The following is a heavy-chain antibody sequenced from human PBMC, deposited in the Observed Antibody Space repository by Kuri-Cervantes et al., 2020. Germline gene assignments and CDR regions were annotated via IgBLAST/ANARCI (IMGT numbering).Heavy chain of an antibody. Sequence: SQTLSLTCAVYGGSFSGYYWNWIRQPPGKGLEWIGEINHSGSTNYNPSLKSRVTISVDTSKKQFSLKLTSVTAADTSLYYCAKGMTKLDYWGQGTLVTVSS. CDR3: AKGMTKLDY. V-gene: IGHV4-34*01. J-gene: IGHJ4*02. CDR1: GGSFSGYY. CDR2: INHSGST.